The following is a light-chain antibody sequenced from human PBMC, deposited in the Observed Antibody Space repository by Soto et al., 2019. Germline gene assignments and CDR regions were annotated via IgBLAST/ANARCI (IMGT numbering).Light chain of an antibody. Sequence: DIRMTQSPSSVSASVGDRVTITCRASQDISTWLAWYQQKPGKAPNLLIYAASSLQSGVPSRFSGSGSGTDFSLTISSLQPEDFATYFCQQGDSLPLTFGGGTKVEIK. CDR2: AAS. J-gene: IGKJ4*01. CDR3: QQGDSLPLT. V-gene: IGKV1-12*01. CDR1: QDISTW.